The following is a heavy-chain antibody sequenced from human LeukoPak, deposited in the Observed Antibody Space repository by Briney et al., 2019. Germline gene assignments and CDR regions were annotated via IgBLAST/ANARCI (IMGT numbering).Heavy chain of an antibody. CDR3: VKGNWNDD. V-gene: IGHV3-23*01. Sequence: GGSLRLSCVASGFTFNTFGMTWVRQAPGKGLEWVSGISDSGGSTYYADPVKGRFTISRDNSKNTLYLQMNSLRVEDTAVYYCVKGNWNDDWGQGSLVTVSS. CDR2: ISDSGGST. J-gene: IGHJ5*02. CDR1: GFTFNTFG.